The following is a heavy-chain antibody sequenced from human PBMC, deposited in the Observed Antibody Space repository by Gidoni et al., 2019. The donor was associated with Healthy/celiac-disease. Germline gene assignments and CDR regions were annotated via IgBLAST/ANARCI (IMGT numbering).Heavy chain of an antibody. V-gene: IGHV5-10-1*03. CDR3: ALTAEGPQEMAPHFQH. D-gene: IGHD3-9*01. CDR2: IDPSDSYT. CDR1: GYSFTSYW. Sequence: EVQLVQSGAEVKKPGESLRISCKGSGYSFTSYWISWVRQMPGKGLEWMGRIDPSDSYTNYSPSFQGHVTISADKSISTAYLQWSSLKASDTAMYYCALTAEGPQEMAPHFQHWGQGTLVTVSS. J-gene: IGHJ1*01.